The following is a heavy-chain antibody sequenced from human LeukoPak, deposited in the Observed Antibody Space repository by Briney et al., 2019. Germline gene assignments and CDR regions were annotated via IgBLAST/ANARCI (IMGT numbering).Heavy chain of an antibody. D-gene: IGHD7-27*01. J-gene: IGHJ4*02. V-gene: IGHV4-34*01. Sequence: PSETLSLTCAVYGGSFSGYYWSWIRQPPGKGLEWIGEINHSGSTNYNPSLKSRVTISVDTSKNQFSLKLSSVTAADTAVYHCARVSDWGHFDYWGQGTLVTVSS. CDR1: GGSFSGYY. CDR2: INHSGST. CDR3: ARVSDWGHFDY.